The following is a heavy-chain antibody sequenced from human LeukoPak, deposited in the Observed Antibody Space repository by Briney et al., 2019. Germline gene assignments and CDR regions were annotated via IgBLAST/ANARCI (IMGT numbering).Heavy chain of an antibody. D-gene: IGHD3-10*01. CDR3: ARRTTWFGDDY. Sequence: SETLSLTCAVYGGSFSGYYWSWIRQPPGKGLEWIGEINHSGSTNYNPSLKSRVTISVDTSKNQFSLELSSVTAADTAVYYCARRTTWFGDDYWGQGTLVTVSS. J-gene: IGHJ4*02. CDR2: INHSGST. CDR1: GGSFSGYY. V-gene: IGHV4-34*01.